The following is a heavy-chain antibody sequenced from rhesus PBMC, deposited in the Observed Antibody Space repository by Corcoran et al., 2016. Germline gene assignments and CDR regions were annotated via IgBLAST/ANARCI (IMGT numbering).Heavy chain of an antibody. J-gene: IGHJ4*01. D-gene: IGHD3-40*01. CDR2: ITYSAST. CDR3: ARRGTTITGLGH. CDR1: GGSISSGYYY. V-gene: IGHV4-122*02. Sequence: QVQLQESGPGLVKPSETLSLTCAVSGGSISSGYYYWSWLRQPPGKGLEWIGYITYSASTSYNPSRKSRVTISRDTSKNQVSLKLSSVTAADTAVYYCARRGTTITGLGHWGQGVLVTVSS.